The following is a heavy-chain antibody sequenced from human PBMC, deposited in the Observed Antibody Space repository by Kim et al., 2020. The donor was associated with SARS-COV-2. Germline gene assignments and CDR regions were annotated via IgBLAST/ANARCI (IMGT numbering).Heavy chain of an antibody. D-gene: IGHD3-22*01. J-gene: IGHJ4*02. V-gene: IGHV3-23*01. CDR3: AKGRTVGYYDSSGYGY. Sequence: SVKGRFTISRDHSKNTLYLQMNSRRAEDTAVYYCAKGRTVGYYDSSGYGYWGQGTLVTVSS.